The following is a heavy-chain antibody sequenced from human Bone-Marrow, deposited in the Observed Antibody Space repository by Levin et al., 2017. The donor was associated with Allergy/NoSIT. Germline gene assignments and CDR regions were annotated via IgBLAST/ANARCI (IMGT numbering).Heavy chain of an antibody. V-gene: IGHV4-4*02. D-gene: IGHD3-3*01. Sequence: RSQTLSLPCAVSGGSIHSSNSWNWVRQPPGKGLEWIGEVFHSGIANYNPSLKSRVTMSVDKSKNQFSLNLASVTAADTAIYYCASSAFFGNLDYWGQGTLVTVSS. CDR2: VFHSGIA. CDR1: GGSIHSSNS. J-gene: IGHJ4*02. CDR3: ASSAFFGNLDY.